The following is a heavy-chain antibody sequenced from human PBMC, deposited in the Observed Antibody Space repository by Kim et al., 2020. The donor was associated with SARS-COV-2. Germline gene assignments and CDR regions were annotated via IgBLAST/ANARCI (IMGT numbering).Heavy chain of an antibody. CDR3: AKERDGYNNYYYGMDV. CDR2: ISYDGSNK. D-gene: IGHD5-12*01. J-gene: IGHJ6*02. V-gene: IGHV3-30*18. CDR1: GFTFSSYG. Sequence: GGSLRLSCAASGFTFSSYGMHWVRQAPGKGLEWVAVISYDGSNKYYADSVKGRFTISRDNSKNTLYLQMNSLRAEDTAVYYCAKERDGYNNYYYGMDVWGQGTTVTVSS.